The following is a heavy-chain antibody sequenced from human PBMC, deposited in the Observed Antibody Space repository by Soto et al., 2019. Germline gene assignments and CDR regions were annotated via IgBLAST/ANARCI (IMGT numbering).Heavy chain of an antibody. CDR3: ARRSSSWNAFDI. CDR1: GGSISNDIYY. Sequence: QLQLQESGPGRVKPSEPLSLTCTFSGGSISNDIYYWGWIRKPPGKGLEWIGSIYYSGSTYYNPSLKSRVTMSVDTSKKKVSLKLSSVTAADTAVYYCARRSSSWNAFDIWGQGTIVTVSS. V-gene: IGHV4-39*01. D-gene: IGHD6-13*01. CDR2: IYYSGST. J-gene: IGHJ3*02.